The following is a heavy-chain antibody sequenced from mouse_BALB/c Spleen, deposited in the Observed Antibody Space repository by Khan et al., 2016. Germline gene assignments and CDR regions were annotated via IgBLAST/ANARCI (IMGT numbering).Heavy chain of an antibody. CDR1: GDSITSGY. J-gene: IGHJ1*01. Sequence: EVQLQESGPSLVKPSQTLSLTCSVTGDSITSGYLNWVRQFPGNKLEYMGYISYGGSTYYNPSFITRISITHDTSKTQYYLQLNTLPTEDTATYVCANGSGYWYCDVWGGGTTVTVSS. CDR2: ISYGGST. V-gene: IGHV3-8*02. D-gene: IGHD1-3*01. CDR3: ANGSGYWYCDV.